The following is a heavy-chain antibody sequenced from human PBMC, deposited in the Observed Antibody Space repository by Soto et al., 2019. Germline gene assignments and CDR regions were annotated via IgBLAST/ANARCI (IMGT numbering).Heavy chain of an antibody. J-gene: IGHJ4*02. V-gene: IGHV3-64D*06. CDR1: GFTFGNYD. CDR3: VKAHYYYDSSGYRDYLDY. Sequence: PGGSLRLSCSASGFTFGNYDMHWVRQAPGKGLEHVSVVSSNGDTTYYADSVKGRFTISRDNSKKTLSLQMTSLRAEDTAVYYCVKAHYYYDSSGYRDYLDYWGQGTLVTVSS. CDR2: VSSNGDTT. D-gene: IGHD3-22*01.